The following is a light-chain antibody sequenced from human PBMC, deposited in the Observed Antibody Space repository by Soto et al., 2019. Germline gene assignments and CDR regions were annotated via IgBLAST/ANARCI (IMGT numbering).Light chain of an antibody. Sequence: EIVLTQSPGTLSSSPGERATLSCRASQSVISSYLAWYQQKPGQAPRPLIYGASSRAIGIPDRFSGSGSGTDFTLTISRLEPEDFAVYDCQQYGSSPWTFGQGTKVEIK. V-gene: IGKV3-20*01. CDR2: GAS. CDR3: QQYGSSPWT. J-gene: IGKJ1*01. CDR1: QSVISSY.